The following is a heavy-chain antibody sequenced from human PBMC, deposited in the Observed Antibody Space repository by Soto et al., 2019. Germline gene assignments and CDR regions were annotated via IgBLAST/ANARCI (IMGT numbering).Heavy chain of an antibody. CDR2: ISAYNGNT. CDR3: ARDHGDFWSGYKLDY. V-gene: IGHV1-18*01. J-gene: IGHJ4*01. CDR1: GYTFTSYG. D-gene: IGHD3-3*01. Sequence: ASVKVYCKASGYTFTSYGISWVRQAPGQGLEWMGWISAYNGNTNYAQKLQGRVTMTTDTSTSTAYMELRSLRSDDTAVYYCARDHGDFWSGYKLDYWGHGALVTVSS.